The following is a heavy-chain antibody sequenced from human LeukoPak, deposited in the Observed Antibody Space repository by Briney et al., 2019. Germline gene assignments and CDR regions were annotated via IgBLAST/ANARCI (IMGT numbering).Heavy chain of an antibody. CDR2: VYYSGTT. Sequence: PSETLSLTCTVSGGSVSSGNYYWSWIRQPPGKGLEWIGYVYYSGTTNYKYKSSLKSRVTISVDTSKNQFSLRLSSVTAADTAVYYCARSDRDLWYFDLWGRGTLVTVSS. CDR3: ARSDRDLWYFDL. V-gene: IGHV4-61*01. J-gene: IGHJ2*01. CDR1: GGSVSSGNYY.